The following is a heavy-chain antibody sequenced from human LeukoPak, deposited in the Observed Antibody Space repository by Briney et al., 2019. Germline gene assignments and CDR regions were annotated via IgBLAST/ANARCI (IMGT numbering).Heavy chain of an antibody. V-gene: IGHV4-38-2*02. CDR1: GGSISSGYY. CDR2: IYHSGST. Sequence: SETLSLTCTVSGGSISSGYYWGWIRQPPGKGLEWIGSIYHSGSTYYNPSLKSRVTISVDTSKNQFSLKLSSVTAADTAVYYCARVRPLDYWGQGTLVTVSS. CDR3: ARVRPLDY. J-gene: IGHJ4*02.